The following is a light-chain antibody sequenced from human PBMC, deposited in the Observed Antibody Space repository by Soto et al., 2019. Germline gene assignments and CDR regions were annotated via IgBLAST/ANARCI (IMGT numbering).Light chain of an antibody. CDR1: QTISID. J-gene: IGKJ4*01. CDR2: ETS. Sequence: DIQMTQSPSSLSASVGDRVTIACRASQTISIDLNWYQQKPGKVPTLLISETSTLQSGVPARFAGSGSGTDFTLTISGLQPEDFATYYCQQSHTTPTFGGGTKVDIK. V-gene: IGKV1-39*01. CDR3: QQSHTTPT.